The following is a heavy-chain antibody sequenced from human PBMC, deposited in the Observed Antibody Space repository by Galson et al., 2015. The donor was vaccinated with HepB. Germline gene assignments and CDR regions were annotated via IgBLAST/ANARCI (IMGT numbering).Heavy chain of an antibody. D-gene: IGHD3-22*01. V-gene: IGHV3-30*18. Sequence: SLRLSCAASGFTFSNYGMHWVRQAPGKGLEWVSVISYGGSNKYYADSVKGRFTISRDNSKNTLYLQMNSLRAEDTAVYYCANANGVSGYYTEPPDYWGQGTMVTVSS. CDR1: GFTFSNYG. CDR2: ISYGGSNK. J-gene: IGHJ4*02. CDR3: ANANGVSGYYTEPPDY.